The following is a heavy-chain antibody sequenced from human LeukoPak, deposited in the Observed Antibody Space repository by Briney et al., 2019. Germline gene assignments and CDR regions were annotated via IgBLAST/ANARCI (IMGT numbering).Heavy chain of an antibody. V-gene: IGHV1-46*01. CDR2: INPSGGST. Sequence: GASVKVSCKASGYTFTSYYMHWVRQAPGQGLEWMGIINPSGGSTSYAQKFQGRVTMTRDTSTSTVYMELSSLRSEDTAVYYCARDRGLGELSLWFDPWGQGTLVTVSS. J-gene: IGHJ5*02. CDR1: GYTFTSYY. CDR3: ARDRGLGELSLWFDP. D-gene: IGHD3-16*02.